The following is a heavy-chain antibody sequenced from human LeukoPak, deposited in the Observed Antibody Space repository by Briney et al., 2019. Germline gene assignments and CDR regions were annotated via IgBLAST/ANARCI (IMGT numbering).Heavy chain of an antibody. CDR3: ARGGIVATGSYGMDV. V-gene: IGHV1-46*01. CDR2: INPSGGST. D-gene: IGHD5-12*01. CDR1: GYTFTSYY. Sequence: ASVKVSCKASGYTFTSYYMHWVRQAPGQGLEGMGIINPSGGSTSYAQKFQGRVTMTRDTSTSTVYMELSSLRSEDTAVYYCARGGIVATGSYGMDVWGQGTTVTVSS. J-gene: IGHJ6*02.